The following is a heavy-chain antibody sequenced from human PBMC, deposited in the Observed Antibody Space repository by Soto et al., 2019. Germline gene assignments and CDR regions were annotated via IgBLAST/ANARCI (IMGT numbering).Heavy chain of an antibody. Sequence: GGSLRLSCAASGFTFSSYGMHWVRQAPGKGLEWVAVISYDGSNKYYADSVKGRFTISRDNSKNTLYLQMNSLRAEDTAVYYCAKDRDYGDYLDAFDIWGQGTMVTVSS. CDR1: GFTFSSYG. CDR2: ISYDGSNK. D-gene: IGHD4-17*01. V-gene: IGHV3-30*18. J-gene: IGHJ3*02. CDR3: AKDRDYGDYLDAFDI.